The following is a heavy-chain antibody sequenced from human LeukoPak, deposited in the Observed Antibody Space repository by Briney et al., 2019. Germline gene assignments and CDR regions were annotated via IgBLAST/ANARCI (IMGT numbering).Heavy chain of an antibody. CDR2: IDPNRTT. D-gene: IGHD4-17*01. J-gene: IGHJ4*02. CDR3: ARGRSYEYGDYDC. V-gene: IGHV4-34*01. Sequence: TSETLSLTCAVYGGAFSGYSWSWIRQPPGKGLEWIGEIDPNRTTNYNPSLKSRVTVSVDTSKNQFSLNLNSVTAADTAIYYCARGRSYEYGDYDCWGQGTLVTVSS. CDR1: GGAFSGYS.